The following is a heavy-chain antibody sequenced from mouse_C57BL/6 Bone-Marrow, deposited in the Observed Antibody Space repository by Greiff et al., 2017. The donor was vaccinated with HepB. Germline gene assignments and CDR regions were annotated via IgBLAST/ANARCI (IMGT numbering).Heavy chain of an antibody. Sequence: EVQLQQSGAELVKPGASVKLSCTASGFNIKDYYMHWVKQRTEQGLEWIGRIDPEDGETKYAPKFQGKATIKADTSSNTAYLQLSSLTSEDTAVYYCASPYYYGSSYPWYFDVWGTGTTVTVSS. CDR3: ASPYYYGSSYPWYFDV. CDR2: IDPEDGET. J-gene: IGHJ1*03. D-gene: IGHD1-1*01. CDR1: GFNIKDYY. V-gene: IGHV14-2*01.